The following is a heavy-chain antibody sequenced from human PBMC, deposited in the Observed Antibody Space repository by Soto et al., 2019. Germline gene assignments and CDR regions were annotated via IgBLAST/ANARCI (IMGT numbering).Heavy chain of an antibody. CDR2: IIPIFGTA. D-gene: IGHD2-2*01. J-gene: IGHJ6*02. CDR3: ARGETIVVVPAAVADYYGMDV. Sequence: SVKVSCKASGGTFSSYAISWVRQAPGQGLEWMGGIIPIFGTANYAQKFQGRVTITADESTSTAYMELSSLRSEDTAVYYCARGETIVVVPAAVADYYGMDVWGQGTMVTVSS. CDR1: GGTFSSYA. V-gene: IGHV1-69*13.